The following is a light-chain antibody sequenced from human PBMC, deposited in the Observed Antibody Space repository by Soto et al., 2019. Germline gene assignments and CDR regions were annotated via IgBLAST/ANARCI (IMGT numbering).Light chain of an antibody. J-gene: IGLJ1*01. Sequence: QSALTQPPSASGSPGQSVTISCTGTSSDVGGYKYVSWYQQHPGKVPKLMIYEVSKRPSGVPDRFSGSKSGNTASLTVSGLQDADEDAYYCSSYAGSNNDYVFGTGTKVTVL. V-gene: IGLV2-8*01. CDR1: SSDVGGYKY. CDR2: EVS. CDR3: SSYAGSNNDYV.